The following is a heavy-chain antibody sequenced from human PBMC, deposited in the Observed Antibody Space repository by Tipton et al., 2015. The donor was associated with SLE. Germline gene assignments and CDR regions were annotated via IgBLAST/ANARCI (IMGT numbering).Heavy chain of an antibody. V-gene: IGHV4-59*01. J-gene: IGHJ5*02. CDR1: GGSITSYY. D-gene: IGHD6-19*01. CDR2: VYYSGDT. Sequence: TLSLTCTVSGGSITSYYWGWIRQPPGKGLEWIGDVYYSGDTNYNPSLQSRVTISVDTSKNQFSLRLSSVTAADTAVYYCARASGIAVAGTMGGWFDPWGQGTLVTVSS. CDR3: ARASGIAVAGTMGGWFDP.